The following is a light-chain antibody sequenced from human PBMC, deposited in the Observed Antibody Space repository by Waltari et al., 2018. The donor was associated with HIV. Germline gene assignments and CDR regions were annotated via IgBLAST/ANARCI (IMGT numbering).Light chain of an antibody. CDR2: GTS. Sequence: EIVLTQSPGTLSLSPGERATLSCRTSQSVSSSYLAWYQQKPGRAPRLLIYGTSSRATGIPHRFSGSGSGTDFTLTITRLEPEDFAVYYCQQYGSSRAFGQGTKVEIK. J-gene: IGKJ1*01. V-gene: IGKV3-20*01. CDR1: QSVSSSY. CDR3: QQYGSSRA.